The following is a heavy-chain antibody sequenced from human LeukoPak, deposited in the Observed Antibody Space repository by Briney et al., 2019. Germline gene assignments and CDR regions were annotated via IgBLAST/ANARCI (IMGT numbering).Heavy chain of an antibody. CDR3: ARPLWFGELFGYFQH. J-gene: IGHJ1*01. CDR1: GFTFSSYG. D-gene: IGHD3-10*01. V-gene: IGHV3-30*03. Sequence: GGSLRLSCAASGFTFSSYGMHWVRQAPGKGLEWVAVISYDGSNKYYADSVKGRFTISRDNSKNTLYLQMNSLRAEDTAVYYCARPLWFGELFGYFQHWGQGTLVTVSS. CDR2: ISYDGSNK.